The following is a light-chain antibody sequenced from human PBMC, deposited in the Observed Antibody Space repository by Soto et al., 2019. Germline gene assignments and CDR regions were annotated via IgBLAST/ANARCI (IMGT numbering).Light chain of an antibody. V-gene: IGLV2-14*01. CDR1: SSDVGGYNY. Sequence: QSVLTQPASVSGSPGQSITISCTGTSSDVGGYNYVSWYQQHPGKAPKLMIYDVSNRPSGVSNRFSGSKSGNTASLTISGLQAEDEADYYCSPYTSTSTYVFGTGPKATVL. CDR3: SPYTSTSTYV. CDR2: DVS. J-gene: IGLJ1*01.